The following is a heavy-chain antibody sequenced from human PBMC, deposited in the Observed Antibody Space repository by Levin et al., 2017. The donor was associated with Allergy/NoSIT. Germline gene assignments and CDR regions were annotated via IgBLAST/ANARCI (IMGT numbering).Heavy chain of an antibody. CDR1: GYSFTSYW. J-gene: IGHJ4*02. CDR2: IFPGDSDT. V-gene: IGHV5-51*01. Sequence: HGESLKISCQASGYSFTSYWFGWVRQRPGKGLEWMGLIFPGDSDTRVSPSFQGQIIMSVDKSISTAYLQWTSLKASDSAMYYCARRDSDGSNSFDYWGQGTLVIVSS. CDR3: ARRDSDGSNSFDY. D-gene: IGHD4-23*01.